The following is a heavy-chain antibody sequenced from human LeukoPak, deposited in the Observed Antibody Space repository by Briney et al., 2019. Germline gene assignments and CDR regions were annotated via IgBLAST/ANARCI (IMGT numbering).Heavy chain of an antibody. J-gene: IGHJ3*02. CDR3: ARVAATATRGDAFDI. V-gene: IGHV1-2*02. Sequence: ASVKVSCKTSGYTFTGYYMHWVRQAPGQGLEWMGWINPNNGDTSYAQKFQGRVTMTRDTSISTAYMELSRLRSDDTAVYYCARVAATATRGDAFDIWGQGTMVTVSS. D-gene: IGHD6-13*01. CDR2: INPNNGDT. CDR1: GYTFTGYY.